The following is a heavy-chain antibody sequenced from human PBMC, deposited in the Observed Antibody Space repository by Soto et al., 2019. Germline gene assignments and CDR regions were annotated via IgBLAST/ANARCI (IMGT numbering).Heavy chain of an antibody. CDR3: APFYFDSLDS. CDR1: GFTFSWYS. Sequence: EVQLVESGGGLVKPGGSLRLSCAASGFTFSWYSMNWVRQARGKGLQWVSSISASSTYIYYADSVKGRFTISRDNAKKSLYLQMNSLTDDDTAVYYCAPFYFDSLDSWGRGTLVTVSS. D-gene: IGHD3-22*01. CDR2: ISASSTYI. J-gene: IGHJ4*02. V-gene: IGHV3-21*01.